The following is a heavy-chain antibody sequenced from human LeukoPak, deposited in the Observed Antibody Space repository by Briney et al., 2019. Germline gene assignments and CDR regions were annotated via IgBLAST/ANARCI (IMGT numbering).Heavy chain of an antibody. D-gene: IGHD3-22*01. CDR3: ARHYYDSSSYIDY. CDR2: IYSGGIT. V-gene: IGHV3-53*04. J-gene: IGHJ4*02. Sequence: GGSLRLSCAASGFTVSSNYMSWVRQVPRKGLEWVSVIYSGGITYYADSVNGRFTISRHNSKNTLYLQMNSLRAEDTAMYYCARHYYDSSSYIDYWGQGTLVTVSS. CDR1: GFTVSSNY.